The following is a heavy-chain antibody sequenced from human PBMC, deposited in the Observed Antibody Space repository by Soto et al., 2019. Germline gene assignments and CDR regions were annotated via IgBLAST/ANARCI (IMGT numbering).Heavy chain of an antibody. CDR2: IYYSGST. D-gene: IGHD2-21*02. CDR3: ARHPSDFWFDP. Sequence: PSETLYLTCTVSGGSVSSGSYYWSWIRQPPGKGLECVGYIYYSGSTNYNPSLKSRVTISVDTSKNQFSLKLSSVTAADTAVYYCARHPSDFWFDPWGQGTLVTAPQ. V-gene: IGHV4-61*01. CDR1: GGSVSSGSYY. J-gene: IGHJ5*02.